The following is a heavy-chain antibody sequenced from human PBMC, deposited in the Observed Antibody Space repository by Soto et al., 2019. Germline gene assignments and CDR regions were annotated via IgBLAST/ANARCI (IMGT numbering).Heavy chain of an antibody. CDR3: ARGDSGSLFDY. J-gene: IGHJ4*02. V-gene: IGHV4-59*01. D-gene: IGHD1-26*01. Sequence: PSDLSLTCTVSGGSISSYYWSWIRQPPGKGLEWIGYIYYSESTNYNPSLKSRVTISVDTSKNQFSLKLSSVTAADTAVYYCARGDSGSLFDYWGQGTLVTVSS. CDR2: IYYSEST. CDR1: GGSISSYY.